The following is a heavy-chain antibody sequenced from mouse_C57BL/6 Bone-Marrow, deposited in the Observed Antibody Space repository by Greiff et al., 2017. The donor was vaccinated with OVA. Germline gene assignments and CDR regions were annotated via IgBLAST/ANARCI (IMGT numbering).Heavy chain of an antibody. Sequence: EVKLQESGGGLVQPGGSMKLSCAASGFTFSDAWMDWVRQSPEKGLEWVAEIRNKANNHATYYAESVKGRFTISRDDSKSSVYLQMNSLRAEDTGIYYCTLGSSYYWYFDVWGTGTTVTVSS. CDR2: IRNKANNHAT. J-gene: IGHJ1*03. D-gene: IGHD1-1*01. CDR3: TLGSSYYWYFDV. V-gene: IGHV6-6*01. CDR1: GFTFSDAW.